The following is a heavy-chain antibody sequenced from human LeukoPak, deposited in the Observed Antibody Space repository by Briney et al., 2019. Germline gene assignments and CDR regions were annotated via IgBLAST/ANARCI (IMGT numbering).Heavy chain of an antibody. V-gene: IGHV4-59*01. D-gene: IGHD6-19*01. CDR3: ARGSGSYFPFDS. Sequence: PSETLSLTCTVSGGSISSNYWNWIRQPPGKGLEWIGYVYYSGTTNHNPSLKSRVTISVDTSKNQFSLKVTSVTVADTAVYYCARGSGSYFPFDSWGQGTLVTVSS. CDR1: GGSISSNY. CDR2: VYYSGTT. J-gene: IGHJ4*02.